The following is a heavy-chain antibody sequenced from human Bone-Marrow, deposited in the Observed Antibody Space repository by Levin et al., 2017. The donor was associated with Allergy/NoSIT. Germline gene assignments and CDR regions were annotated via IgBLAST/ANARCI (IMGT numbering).Heavy chain of an antibody. Sequence: LSLTCAASEFTFSSYDMHWVRQVTGKGLEWVSTIDTAGDTWYPGSVKGRFTISRENDKNSLYLQMNSLRVGDTAVYYCARGHRGSFDHWGQGTLVTVSS. CDR3: ARGHRGSFDH. J-gene: IGHJ4*02. CDR1: EFTFSSYD. D-gene: IGHD3-16*01. CDR2: IDTAGDT. V-gene: IGHV3-13*01.